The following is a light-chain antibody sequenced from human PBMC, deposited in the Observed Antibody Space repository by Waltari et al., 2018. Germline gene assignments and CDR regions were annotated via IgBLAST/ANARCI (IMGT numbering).Light chain of an antibody. CDR2: SNN. V-gene: IGLV1-47*02. Sequence: QSVVTQPPSASGTPGQSVTISCSGTNSTIGSNYVYWYQQFPGMAPNPLLYSNNRRPSGVPDRFAGSKSGTSASLAINGLRSEDEAHYYCASWDDGLSGLIFGGGTELTV. CDR1: NSTIGSNY. CDR3: ASWDDGLSGLI. J-gene: IGLJ2*01.